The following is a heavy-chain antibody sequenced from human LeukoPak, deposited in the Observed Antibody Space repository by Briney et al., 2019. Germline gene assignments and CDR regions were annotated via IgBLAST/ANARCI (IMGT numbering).Heavy chain of an antibody. Sequence: AGGSLRLSCAASGFTFSSYEMNWVRQAPGKGLEWVSYISSSGSTIYYADSVKGRFTISRDNSKNTLYLQMNSLRAEDTAVYYCARDGGYDSSGYYYGLDYWGQGTLVTVSS. CDR3: ARDGGYDSSGYYYGLDY. V-gene: IGHV3-48*03. CDR1: GFTFSSYE. CDR2: ISSSGSTI. J-gene: IGHJ4*01. D-gene: IGHD3-22*01.